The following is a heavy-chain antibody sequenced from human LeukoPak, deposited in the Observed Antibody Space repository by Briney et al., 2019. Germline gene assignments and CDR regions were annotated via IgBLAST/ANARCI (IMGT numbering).Heavy chain of an antibody. J-gene: IGHJ5*02. D-gene: IGHD6-13*01. Sequence: SETLSLTCTVSGGSISSYYWSWIRQPPGKGLEWIGEINHSGSTNYNPSLKSRVTISVDTSKNQFSLKLSSVTAADTAVYYCARLPKNIAAAGHNWFDPWGQGTLVTVSS. CDR2: INHSGST. V-gene: IGHV4-34*01. CDR1: GGSISSYY. CDR3: ARLPKNIAAAGHNWFDP.